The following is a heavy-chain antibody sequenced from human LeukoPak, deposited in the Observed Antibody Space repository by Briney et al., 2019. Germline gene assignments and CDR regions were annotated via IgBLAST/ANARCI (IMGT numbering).Heavy chain of an antibody. CDR3: VKGNGFLLGF. CDR1: GFTFSSEW. D-gene: IGHD1-1*01. V-gene: IGHV3-7*01. CDR2: IKGDGSEE. J-gene: IGHJ4*02. Sequence: PGGSLRLSCAASGFTFSSEWMNWVRQAPGKELEWVAIIKGDGSEEYYVDSVKGRFTISRDNTKNSLYLQMNRLRVEDTAPYYCVKGNGFLLGFWGQGTQVTVSS.